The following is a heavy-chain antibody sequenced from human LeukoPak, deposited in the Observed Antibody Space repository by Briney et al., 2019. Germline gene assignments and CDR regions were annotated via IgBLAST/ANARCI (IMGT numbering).Heavy chain of an antibody. D-gene: IGHD1-26*01. CDR1: GYTFTTYG. J-gene: IGHJ6*03. CDR2: ISAYNGNT. CDR3: ASGGIVGATTGSYYYYYMDV. Sequence: ASVKVSCKASGYTFTTYGISWVRQAPGQGLEWMGWISAYNGNTNYAQKLQGRVTMTTDTSTSTAYMELRSLRSDDTAVYYCASGGIVGATTGSYYYYYMDVWGKGTTVTISS. V-gene: IGHV1-18*01.